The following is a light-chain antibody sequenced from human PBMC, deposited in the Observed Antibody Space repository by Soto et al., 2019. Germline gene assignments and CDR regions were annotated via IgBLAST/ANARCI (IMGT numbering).Light chain of an antibody. Sequence: IQMTQSPSSLSASVGDRVTLTCRASQGISSYLAWYQQKPGKAPKLLIYAASTLQSGVPSRFSGSGSGTDFTLTISCLQSEDFATYYCQQYYSYPRTFGLGTKVDIK. J-gene: IGKJ1*01. V-gene: IGKV1-8*01. CDR3: QQYYSYPRT. CDR2: AAS. CDR1: QGISSY.